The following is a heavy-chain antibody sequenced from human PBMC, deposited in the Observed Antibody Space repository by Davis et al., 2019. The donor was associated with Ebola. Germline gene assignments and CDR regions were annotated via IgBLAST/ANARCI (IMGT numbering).Heavy chain of an antibody. CDR1: GFTFSSYG. CDR2: ISGSGGNT. Sequence: GESLKISCAASGFTFSSYGMHWVRQAPGKGLEWVSAISGSGGNTYYADSVKGRFTISRDNSKKTMYLQMNSPRGEDTAVYYCARSGLSFGVVKYHYGMDAWGKGTTVTVSS. V-gene: IGHV3-23*01. D-gene: IGHD3-3*01. J-gene: IGHJ6*04. CDR3: ARSGLSFGVVKYHYGMDA.